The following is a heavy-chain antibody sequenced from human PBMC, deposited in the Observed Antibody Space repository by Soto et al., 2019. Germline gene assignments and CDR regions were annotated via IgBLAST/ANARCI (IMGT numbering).Heavy chain of an antibody. J-gene: IGHJ3*02. CDR2: INPNSGGT. CDR1: GYTFTGYY. Sequence: ASVKVSCKASGYTFTGYYMHWVRQAPGQGLGWMGWINPNSGGTNYAQKFQGWVTMTRDTSISTAYMELSRLRSDDTAVYYCARVRSSGPDAFDIWGQGTMVTVSS. V-gene: IGHV1-2*04. CDR3: ARVRSSGPDAFDI. D-gene: IGHD6-19*01.